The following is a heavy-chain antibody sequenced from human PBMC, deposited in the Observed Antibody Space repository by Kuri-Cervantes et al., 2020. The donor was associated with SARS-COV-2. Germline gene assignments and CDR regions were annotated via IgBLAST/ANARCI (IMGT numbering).Heavy chain of an antibody. D-gene: IGHD3-9*01. CDR1: GFTFSSYS. CDR3: ARNRAGSNEVTITADDAFDI. J-gene: IGHJ3*02. Sequence: GESLKISCAASGFTFSSYSMNWVRQAPGKGLEWVSSISSSSSYIYYADSVKGRFTISRDNAKNSLYLQMNSLRAEDTAVYYCARNRAGSNEVTITADDAFDIWGQGTLVTFSS. V-gene: IGHV3-21*01. CDR2: ISSSSSYI.